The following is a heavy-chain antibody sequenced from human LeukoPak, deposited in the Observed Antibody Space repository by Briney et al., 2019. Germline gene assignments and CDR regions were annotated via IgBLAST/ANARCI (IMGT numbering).Heavy chain of an antibody. CDR3: ARGSGYTYGYPFDN. CDR2: IYTTGST. Sequence: PSETLSLTCTVSGGSISSYYWSWIRQHAGKGLEWIGRIYTTGSTNYNPSLKSRVTMSVDTSKNQFSLKLSSVTAADTAVYYCARGSGYTYGYPFDNWGQGTLVTVSS. V-gene: IGHV4-4*07. J-gene: IGHJ4*02. D-gene: IGHD5-18*01. CDR1: GGSISSYY.